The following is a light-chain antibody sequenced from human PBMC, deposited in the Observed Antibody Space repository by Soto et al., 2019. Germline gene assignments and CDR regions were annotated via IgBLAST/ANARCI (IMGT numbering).Light chain of an antibody. J-gene: IGKJ1*01. CDR1: QSVSSSY. V-gene: IGKV3-20*01. Sequence: EIVLTQSPVTLSLSPGERATLPCRASQSVSSSYLAWYQQIPGQAPRLLIYGASSRATGIPDRFSGSGSGTDFTLTISRLEPADFAVYYCQQYGSSPWTFGQGTKVDIK. CDR2: GAS. CDR3: QQYGSSPWT.